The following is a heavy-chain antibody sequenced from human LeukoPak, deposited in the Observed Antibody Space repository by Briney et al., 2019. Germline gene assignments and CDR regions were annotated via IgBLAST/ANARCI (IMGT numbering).Heavy chain of an antibody. V-gene: IGHV3-23*01. J-gene: IGHJ5*02. D-gene: IGHD5-24*01. CDR3: AKVAQMDTILGKFDN. CDR2: ISGNGGRT. Sequence: PGGSLRLSCAASGFTFSSYAMSWVRQAPGKGLEWVSAISGNGGRTYYADSVKGRFTISRDNSRNTLFLRMNSLRAEDTAVYYCAKVAQMDTILGKFDNWGQGTLVTVSS. CDR1: GFTFSSYA.